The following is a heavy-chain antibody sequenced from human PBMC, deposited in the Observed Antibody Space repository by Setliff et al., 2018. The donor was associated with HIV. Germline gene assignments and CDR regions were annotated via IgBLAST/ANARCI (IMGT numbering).Heavy chain of an antibody. J-gene: IGHJ4*02. CDR3: ARRIGAGNFDY. CDR1: GGSISGYY. V-gene: IGHV4-4*09. Sequence: SETLSLTCTVSGGSISGYYWSWIRQPPGEGLEWIGYIYTSGSTHYNPSLKSRVTISVDTSKNQFSLKLSSVTAADTAVYYCARRIGAGNFDYWGQGTLVTVSS. D-gene: IGHD3-16*01. CDR2: IYTSGST.